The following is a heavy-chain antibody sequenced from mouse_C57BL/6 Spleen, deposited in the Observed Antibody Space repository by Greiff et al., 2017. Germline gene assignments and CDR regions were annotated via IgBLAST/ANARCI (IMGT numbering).Heavy chain of an antibody. J-gene: IGHJ3*01. V-gene: IGHV3-6*01. CDR1: GYSITSGYY. Sequence: EVQLQESGPGLVKPSQSLSLTCSVTGYSITSGYYWNWIRQFPGNKLEWMGYISYDGSNNYNPSLQNRISITRDTSKNPFFLKLNSVTTEDTATYYCARERYYGSSYSFAYWGQGTLVTVSA. CDR3: ARERYYGSSYSFAY. CDR2: ISYDGSN. D-gene: IGHD1-1*01.